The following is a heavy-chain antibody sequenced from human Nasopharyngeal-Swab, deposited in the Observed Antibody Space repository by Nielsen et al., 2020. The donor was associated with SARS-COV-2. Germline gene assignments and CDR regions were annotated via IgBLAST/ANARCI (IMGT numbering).Heavy chain of an antibody. J-gene: IGHJ4*02. CDR2: IDPSESYP. Sequence: GESLKISCQGSGYRFTSYWLTWVRQMPGKGLEWLGTIDPSESYPNYSPSLKGHVTILADTSTSTAYLQLSSLKASDTAMYYCATQSAVFGVVTYYYIDYWGQGTLVTVSS. D-gene: IGHD3-3*01. V-gene: IGHV5-10-1*01. CDR3: ATQSAVFGVVTYYYIDY. CDR1: GYRFTSYW.